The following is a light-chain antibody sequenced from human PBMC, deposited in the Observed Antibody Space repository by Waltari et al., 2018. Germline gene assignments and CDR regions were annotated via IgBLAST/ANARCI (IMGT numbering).Light chain of an antibody. V-gene: IGKV1-9*01. CDR1: QGIDNY. Sequence: IQLTQSPSSLSASVGDRVTITCRASQGIDNYLGWYQQKPGKAPKLRIYEASTLQSGVPSRFSGSGSGTDFTLTISSLQPADFATYYCQQLNTYPLTFGGGTKVDIK. J-gene: IGKJ4*01. CDR3: QQLNTYPLT. CDR2: EAS.